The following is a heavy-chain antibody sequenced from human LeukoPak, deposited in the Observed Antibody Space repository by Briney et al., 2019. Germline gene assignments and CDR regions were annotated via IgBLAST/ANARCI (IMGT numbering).Heavy chain of an antibody. CDR2: IYYSGST. D-gene: IGHD6-6*01. CDR3: ARTSIATRHFDY. J-gene: IGHJ4*02. Sequence: SRTLSLTCTVSGGSISSDAYFWSWIRQHPGKGLEWIGYIYYSGSTYYNPSLKSRVTISVDTSKNQFSLKLSSVTAADTAVYYCARTSIATRHFDYWGQGTLVTVSS. CDR1: GGSISSDAYF. V-gene: IGHV4-31*03.